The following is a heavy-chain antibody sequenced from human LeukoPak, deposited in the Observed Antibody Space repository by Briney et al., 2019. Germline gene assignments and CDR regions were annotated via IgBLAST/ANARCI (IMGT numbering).Heavy chain of an antibody. CDR3: ARGKQWLVLTGGYYFDY. CDR2: INHSGGT. J-gene: IGHJ4*02. V-gene: IGHV4-34*01. CDR1: GGSFSGYY. D-gene: IGHD6-19*01. Sequence: SETLSLTCAVYGGSFSGYYWSWIRQPPGKGLEWIGEINHSGGTNYNPSLKSRVTISVDTSKNQFSLKLSSVTAADTAVYYCARGKQWLVLTGGYYFDYWGQGTLLTVSS.